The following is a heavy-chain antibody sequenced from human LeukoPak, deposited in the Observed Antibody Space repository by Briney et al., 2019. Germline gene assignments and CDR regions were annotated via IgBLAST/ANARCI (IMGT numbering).Heavy chain of an antibody. V-gene: IGHV4-39*01. J-gene: IGHJ4*02. CDR1: GGSISSSSYY. Sequence: PSETLSLTCTVSGGSISSSSYYWGWIRQPPGKGLEWIGSIYYSGSTYYNPSLKSRVTISVDTSKDQFSLKLSSVTAADTAVYYCASAYDSSGYYPFDYWGQGTLVTLYS. CDR2: IYYSGST. CDR3: ASAYDSSGYYPFDY. D-gene: IGHD3-22*01.